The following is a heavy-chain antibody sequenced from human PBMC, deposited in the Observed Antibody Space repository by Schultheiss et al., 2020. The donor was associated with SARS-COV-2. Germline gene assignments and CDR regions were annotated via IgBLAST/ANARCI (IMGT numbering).Heavy chain of an antibody. J-gene: IGHJ4*02. D-gene: IGHD3-3*01. CDR2: IWYDGSNK. CDR3: ARDSLPRITIFGVAHDY. V-gene: IGHV3-33*01. Sequence: GGSLRLSCAASGFTFSSYGMHWVRQAPGKGLEWVAVIWYDGSNKYYADSVKGRFTISRDNSKNTLYLQMNSLRAEDTAVYYCARDSLPRITIFGVAHDYWGQGTLVTVSS. CDR1: GFTFSSYG.